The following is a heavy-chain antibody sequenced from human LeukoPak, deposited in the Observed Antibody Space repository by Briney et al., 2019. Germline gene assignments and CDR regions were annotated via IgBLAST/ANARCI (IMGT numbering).Heavy chain of an antibody. CDR2: IYYRGDI. CDR1: DGSIRTYY. CDR3: ATNKDWAEAD. V-gene: IGHV4-59*03. Sequence: SETLSLTCSVSDGSIRTYYWSWIRQSPGQGLEWIGNIYYRGDINYNPSLKSRVIVSIDTSKNQFSLKVTSLTAADTAVYYCATNKDWAEADWGQGTLVIVSS. J-gene: IGHJ4*02. D-gene: IGHD3/OR15-3a*01.